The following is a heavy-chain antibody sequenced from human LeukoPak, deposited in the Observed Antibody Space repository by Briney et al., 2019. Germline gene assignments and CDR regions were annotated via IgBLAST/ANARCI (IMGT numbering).Heavy chain of an antibody. Sequence: GGSLRLSCAASGFTFSRYDMHWVRQATGKGLEWVSGIGTAGDTYYAGSVKGRFTISRENAKNSLYLQMNSLTAGDTAVYYCAGAGSETQWRAFDFWGQGALITVSS. J-gene: IGHJ4*02. V-gene: IGHV3-13*01. CDR2: IGTAGDT. CDR1: GFTFSRYD. D-gene: IGHD6-19*01. CDR3: AGAGSETQWRAFDF.